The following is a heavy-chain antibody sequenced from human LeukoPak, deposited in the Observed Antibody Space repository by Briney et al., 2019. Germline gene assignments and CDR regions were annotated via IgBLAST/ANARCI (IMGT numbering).Heavy chain of an antibody. CDR1: GFTFSSYS. V-gene: IGHV3-21*01. D-gene: IGHD3-10*01. J-gene: IGHJ4*02. Sequence: GGSLRLSCAASGFTFSSYSMNWVRQAPGKGLEWVSSISSSSSYIYYADSVKDRFTISRDNAKNSLYLQMNSLRAEDTAVYYCARDRNYGSGSYYPLLDYWGQGTLVTVSS. CDR3: ARDRNYGSGSYYPLLDY. CDR2: ISSSSSYI.